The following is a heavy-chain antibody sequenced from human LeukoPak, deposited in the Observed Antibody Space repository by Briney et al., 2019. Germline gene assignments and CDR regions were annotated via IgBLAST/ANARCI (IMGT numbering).Heavy chain of an antibody. V-gene: IGHV4-34*01. D-gene: IGHD3-10*01. CDR1: GGSLSNYY. CDR3: ARGPASGSTFAWFDP. CDR2: INHSGST. Sequence: NPSETLSLTCAVYGGSLSNYYWSWLRQPPGKGLEWIGEINHSGSTKYNPSLKSRVTISVDMSKNQFSLELSSVTAADMAVYYCARGPASGSTFAWFDPWGQGTLVTVSS. J-gene: IGHJ5*02.